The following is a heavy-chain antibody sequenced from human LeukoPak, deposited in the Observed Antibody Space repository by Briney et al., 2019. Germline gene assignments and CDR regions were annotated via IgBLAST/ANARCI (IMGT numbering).Heavy chain of an antibody. D-gene: IGHD1-26*01. CDR1: GISLRELS. CDR2: FDPEEGKT. V-gene: IGHV1-24*01. CDR3: ATIGTYLPF. Sequence: ASVKVSCKVSGISLRELSMHWVRQAPGKGFEWMGGFDPEEGKTIYTQKFQGRVTMTEDTVPDTAYMELSNLRAEDTAVYFCATIGTYLPFWGQGTLVTVSS. J-gene: IGHJ4*02.